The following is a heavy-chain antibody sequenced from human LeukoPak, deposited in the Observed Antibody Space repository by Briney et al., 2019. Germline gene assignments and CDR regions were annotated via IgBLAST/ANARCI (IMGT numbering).Heavy chain of an antibody. J-gene: IGHJ4*02. Sequence: GGSLRLSCAASGFTFSSYEMNWVRQAPGKGLEWVSYITSSGSIIYYADSVKGRFTISRDNAKNSLFLQMNSLRAEDTAVYYCARSGLPGIAVAADFDYWGQGTPVTVSS. CDR2: ITSSGSII. CDR3: ARSGLPGIAVAADFDY. CDR1: GFTFSSYE. D-gene: IGHD6-19*01. V-gene: IGHV3-48*03.